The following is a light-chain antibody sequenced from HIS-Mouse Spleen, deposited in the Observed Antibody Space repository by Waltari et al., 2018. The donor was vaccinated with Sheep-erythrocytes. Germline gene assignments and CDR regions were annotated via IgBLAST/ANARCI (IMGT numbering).Light chain of an antibody. CDR2: AAS. CDR1: QSISRY. V-gene: IGKV1-39*01. CDR3: QQSYSTPPLT. Sequence: DIQMTQSPSSLSASVGDRVTITCRSSQSISRYLNWYQQKPGKAPKLLIYAASSLQSWVPSRFSGSGSGTDFTLTISSLQPEDFATYYFQQSYSTPPLTFGGGTKVEIK. J-gene: IGKJ4*01.